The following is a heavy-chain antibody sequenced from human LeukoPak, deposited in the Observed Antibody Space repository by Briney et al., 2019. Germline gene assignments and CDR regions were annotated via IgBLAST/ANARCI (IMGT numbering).Heavy chain of an antibody. CDR2: IYYSGST. CDR3: AREYPLFHYFDY. V-gene: IGHV4-59*11. CDR1: GGSISSHY. Sequence: SETLSLTCTVSGGSISSHYWSWIRQSPGKGLEWIGYIYYSGSTNYNPSLKSRVTISIDTSKNQFSLKLTSVTAADTAVYYCAREYPLFHYFDYWGQGTLVTVSS. D-gene: IGHD2-2*01. J-gene: IGHJ4*02.